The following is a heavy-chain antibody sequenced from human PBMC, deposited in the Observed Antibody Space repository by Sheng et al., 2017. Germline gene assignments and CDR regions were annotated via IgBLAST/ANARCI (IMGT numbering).Heavy chain of an antibody. CDR3: AREDTGVTGTGLDYYYYMDV. J-gene: IGHJ6*03. V-gene: IGHV1-18*01. CDR2: ISAYNGNT. Sequence: QVQLVQSGAEVKKPGASVKVSCKASGYTFTSYGISWVRQAPGQGLEWMGWISAYNGNTNYAQKLQGRVTMTTDTSTSTAYMELRSLRSDDTAVYYCAREDTGVTGTGLDYYYYMDVWGKGTTVTVSS. CDR1: GYTFTSYG. D-gene: IGHD1-7*01.